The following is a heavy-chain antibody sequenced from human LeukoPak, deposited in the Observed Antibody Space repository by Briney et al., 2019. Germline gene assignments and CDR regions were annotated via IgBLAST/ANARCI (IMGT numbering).Heavy chain of an antibody. CDR3: AKDAPAGRDGYPTGVFDY. CDR1: GFTFSSYA. D-gene: IGHD5-24*01. V-gene: IGHV3-23*01. J-gene: IGHJ4*02. CDR2: ISGSGGST. Sequence: PGGSLRLSCAASGFTFSSYAMSWVRQAPGKGLEWVSAISGSGGSTYYADSVKGRFTISRDNSKNTLYLQMNSLRAEDTAVYYCAKDAPAGRDGYPTGVFDYWGQGTLVTVSS.